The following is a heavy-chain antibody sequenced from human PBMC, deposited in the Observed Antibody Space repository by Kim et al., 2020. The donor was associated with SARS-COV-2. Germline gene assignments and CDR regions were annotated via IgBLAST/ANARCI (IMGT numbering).Heavy chain of an antibody. CDR2: INAGNGNT. CDR1: GYTFTSYA. Sequence: ASVKVSCKASGYTFTSYAMHWVRQAPGQRLEWMGWINAGNGNTKYSQKFQGRVTITRDTSASTAYMELSSLRSEDTAVYYCASSGSYSSSSFLYYYYGMDVWGQGTTVTVSS. CDR3: ASSGSYSSSSFLYYYYGMDV. V-gene: IGHV1-3*01. D-gene: IGHD6-6*01. J-gene: IGHJ6*02.